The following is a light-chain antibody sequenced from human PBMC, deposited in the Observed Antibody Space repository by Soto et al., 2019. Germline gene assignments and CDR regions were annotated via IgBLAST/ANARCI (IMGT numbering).Light chain of an antibody. V-gene: IGLV2-14*01. J-gene: IGLJ1*01. Sequence: QSALTQPASVSGSPGQSITISCTGTSSDVGGYNYVSWYQQHPGKAPKLMIYEVTNRPSGVSTRFSGSKSGNTASLTISGLQAEDEADYYCSSYASSSRYVFGTGTKVTVL. CDR2: EVT. CDR1: SSDVGGYNY. CDR3: SSYASSSRYV.